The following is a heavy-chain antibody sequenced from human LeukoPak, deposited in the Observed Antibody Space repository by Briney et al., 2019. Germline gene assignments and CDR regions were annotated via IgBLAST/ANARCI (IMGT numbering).Heavy chain of an antibody. J-gene: IGHJ4*02. D-gene: IGHD2-2*01. CDR1: GYTFTSYG. V-gene: IGHV1-2*02. CDR3: ARVGVEGASCYDY. CDR2: INPNSGVT. Sequence: ASVKVXCKASGYTFTSYGISWVRQAPGQGLEWMGWINPNSGVTNYAQKFQGRVTMTRDTSISTAYMELSSLRSDDTAVYYCARVGVEGASCYDYWGQGTLVTVSS.